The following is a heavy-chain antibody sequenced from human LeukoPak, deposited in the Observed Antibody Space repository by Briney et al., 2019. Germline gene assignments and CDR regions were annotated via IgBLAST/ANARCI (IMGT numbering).Heavy chain of an antibody. CDR1: GPSVSSFY. V-gene: IGHV4-59*02. CDR3: AGQVGARIRYYYTPGLDV. Sequence: SQTLSPTCTVSGPSVSSFYWNSIRPPPGRGLEWIGSMYYSGTTNYDPSFKSRVTISLDTPKNEFSLRLKSLTAAETAGYYCAGQVGARIRYYYTPGLDVWGQGTTVAVPS. D-gene: IGHD1-26*01. J-gene: IGHJ6*01. CDR2: MYYSGTT.